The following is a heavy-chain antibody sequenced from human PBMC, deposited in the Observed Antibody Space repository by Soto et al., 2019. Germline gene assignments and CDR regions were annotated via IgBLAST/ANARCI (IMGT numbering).Heavy chain of an antibody. V-gene: IGHV4-59*01. CDR3: ARGEIVLVPAYYLARDYYYYYGMDV. J-gene: IGHJ6*02. Sequence: SETLSLTCTVSGGSISSYYWSWIRQPPGKGLEWIGYIYYSGSTNYNPSLKSRVTKSVDTSKNQFSLKLSSVTAADTAVYYCARGEIVLVPAYYLARDYYYYYGMDVWGQGTTVTVSS. D-gene: IGHD2-2*01. CDR1: GGSISSYY. CDR2: IYYSGST.